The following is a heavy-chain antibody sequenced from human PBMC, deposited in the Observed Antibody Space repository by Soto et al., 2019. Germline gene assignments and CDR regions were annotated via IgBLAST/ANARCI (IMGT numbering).Heavy chain of an antibody. V-gene: IGHV3-30*18. J-gene: IGHJ6*02. D-gene: IGHD5-12*01. Sequence: GGYLRLSCAGSGITFRSCGMHWVRKAPGKGLEWVAVISYDGSNKYYADSVKGRFTISRDNSKNTLYLQMNSLRAEDTAVYYCAKDLGVPWLYGMDVWGQGTTVTVSS. CDR2: ISYDGSNK. CDR3: AKDLGVPWLYGMDV. CDR1: GITFRSCG.